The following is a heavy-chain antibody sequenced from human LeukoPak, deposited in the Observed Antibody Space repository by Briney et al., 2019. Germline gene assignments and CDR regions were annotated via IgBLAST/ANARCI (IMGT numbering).Heavy chain of an antibody. D-gene: IGHD7-27*01. V-gene: IGHV1-18*04. CDR1: GSTFTNYG. J-gene: IGHJ5*02. CDR2: INTYNGNT. CDR3: ARNSPRDVAGRQFLPGVLSLFSQCDNCFDP. Sequence: ASVKVSCKASGSTFTNYGINWVRPAPGQGLEWMGWINTYNGNTNYAQKFQGRVTMTTGTSTSTAYMELRSLRSDDTAVYYCARNSPRDVAGRQFLPGVLSLFSQCDNCFDPWGQGTLLSVSS.